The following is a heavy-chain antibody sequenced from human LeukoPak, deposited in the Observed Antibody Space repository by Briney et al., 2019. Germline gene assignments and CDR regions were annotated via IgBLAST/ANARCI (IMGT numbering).Heavy chain of an antibody. Sequence: SQTLSLTCTVSGGSISSGDYYWSWIRQPPGKGLEWIGYIYYSGSTNYNPSLKSRVTISVDTSKNQFSLKLNSVTAADTALYYCARENSSYDFGRYNWFDPWGQGTLVTVSS. CDR2: IYYSGST. CDR1: GGSISSGDYY. D-gene: IGHD5-12*01. V-gene: IGHV4-30-4*08. J-gene: IGHJ5*02. CDR3: ARENSSYDFGRYNWFDP.